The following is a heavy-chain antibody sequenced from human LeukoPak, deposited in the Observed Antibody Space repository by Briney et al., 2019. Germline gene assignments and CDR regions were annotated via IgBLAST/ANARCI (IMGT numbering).Heavy chain of an antibody. D-gene: IGHD3-10*01. CDR2: ISGSGHNT. CDR1: GFTFSSYA. J-gene: IGHJ4*02. CDR3: AKWREGTMVYFDY. Sequence: GGSLRPSCAASGFTFSSYAMTWVRQAPGKGLEWVSAISGSGHNTYYADSVKGRFTISRDNSKSTVYLQMNSLRAEDTALYYCAKWREGTMVYFDYWGQGTLVTVSS. V-gene: IGHV3-23*01.